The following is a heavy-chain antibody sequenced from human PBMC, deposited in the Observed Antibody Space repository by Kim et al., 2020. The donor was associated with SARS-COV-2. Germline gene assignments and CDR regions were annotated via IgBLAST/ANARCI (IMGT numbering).Heavy chain of an antibody. CDR3: AREFSAAQPPGLDY. D-gene: IGHD6-13*01. V-gene: IGHV6-1*01. J-gene: IGHJ4*02. Sequence: AVSVKSRITINPDTSKNQFSLQLNSVTPEDTAVYYCAREFSAAQPPGLDYWGQGTLVTVSS.